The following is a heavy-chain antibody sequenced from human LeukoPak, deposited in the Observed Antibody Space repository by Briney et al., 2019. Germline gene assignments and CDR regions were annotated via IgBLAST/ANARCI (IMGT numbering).Heavy chain of an antibody. CDR3: ARPRFLEWSKDYYYGMDV. CDR1: GGTFSSYA. Sequence: GASVKVSCKASGGTFSSYAISWVRQAPGQGLEWMGGIIPIFGTANYAQKFQGRVTITADESTSTAYMELSSPRSEDTAVYYCARPRFLEWSKDYYYGMDVWGQGTTVTVSS. D-gene: IGHD3-3*01. J-gene: IGHJ6*02. V-gene: IGHV1-69*13. CDR2: IIPIFGTA.